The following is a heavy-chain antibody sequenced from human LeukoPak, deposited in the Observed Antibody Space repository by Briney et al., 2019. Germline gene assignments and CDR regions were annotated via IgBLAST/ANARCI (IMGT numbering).Heavy chain of an antibody. J-gene: IGHJ5*02. V-gene: IGHV1-8*03. CDR3: ARVDPRQNWFDP. CDR2: MNPNSGNT. CDR1: GYTFTSYD. D-gene: IGHD1-1*01. Sequence: ASVKVSCKASGYTFTSYDINWVRQATGQGLEWMGWMNPNSGNTGYAQKFQDRVTITRNTSISTAYMELSSLRSEDTAVYYCARVDPRQNWFDPWGQGTLVTVSS.